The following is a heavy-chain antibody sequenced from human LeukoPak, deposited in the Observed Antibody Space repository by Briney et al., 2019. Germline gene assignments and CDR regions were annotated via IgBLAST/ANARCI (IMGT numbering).Heavy chain of an antibody. J-gene: IGHJ4*02. CDR3: ASLGGIQLWFPGYYFDY. CDR1: GGSISSGSDY. CDR2: IYIRGST. V-gene: IGHV4-61*02. D-gene: IGHD5-18*01. Sequence: SQTLSLTCTVSGGSISSGSDYWSWIRQPAGKGLEWIGRIYIRGSTNYNPSLKSRVTISVDTSKNQFSLKLSSVTAADTAVYYCASLGGIQLWFPGYYFDYWGQGTLVTVSS.